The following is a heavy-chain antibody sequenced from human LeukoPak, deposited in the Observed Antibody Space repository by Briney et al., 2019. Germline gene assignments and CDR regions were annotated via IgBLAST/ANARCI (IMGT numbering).Heavy chain of an antibody. CDR1: GFIVSSNY. V-gene: IGHV3-53*01. J-gene: IGHJ4*02. CDR2: IYSGGST. CDR3: ARGDYFDY. Sequence: PGGSLRLSCAASGFIVSSNYMSWVRQAPGKGLEWVSVIYSGGSTYYADSVEGRFTISRDNSKNTLYLQMNSLRAEDTAVYYCARGDYFDYWGQGTLVTVSS.